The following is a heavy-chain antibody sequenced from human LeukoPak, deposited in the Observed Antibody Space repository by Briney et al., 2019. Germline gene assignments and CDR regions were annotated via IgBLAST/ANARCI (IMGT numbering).Heavy chain of an antibody. CDR1: GGSFNDYY. V-gene: IGHV4-59*08. J-gene: IGHJ4*02. CDR3: ARGAGWYNY. CDR2: IYYSGIT. Sequence: SETLSLTCTVSGGSFNDYYWSWLRQPPGKGLEWIGYIYYSGITNYNPSLKSRVTISLDTSKNQFSLRLTSVTAADTAVYYCARGAGWYNYWGQGTLVTVSS. D-gene: IGHD6-19*01.